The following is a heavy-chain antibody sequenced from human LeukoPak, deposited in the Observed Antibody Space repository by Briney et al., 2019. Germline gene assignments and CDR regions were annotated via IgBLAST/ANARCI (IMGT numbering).Heavy chain of an antibody. CDR3: AREGYSYGYAVYYYYGMDV. D-gene: IGHD5-18*01. CDR1: GFTFSSYW. V-gene: IGHV3-7*01. J-gene: IGHJ6*02. CDR2: IKQDGSEK. Sequence: GGFLRLSCAASGFTFSSYWMSWVRQAPGKGLEWVANIKQDGSEKYYVDSVKGRFTISRDNAKNSLYLQMNSLRAEDTAVYYCAREGYSYGYAVYYYYGMDVWGQGTTVTVSS.